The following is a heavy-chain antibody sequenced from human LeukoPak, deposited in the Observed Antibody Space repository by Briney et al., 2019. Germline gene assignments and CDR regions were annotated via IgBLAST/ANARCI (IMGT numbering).Heavy chain of an antibody. D-gene: IGHD2-15*01. CDR3: AKREYCSGGSCYHFDY. J-gene: IGHJ4*02. V-gene: IGHV3-30*02. CDR2: IGKDGTDK. CDR1: GFTFSSYA. Sequence: GGSLRVSCAASGFTFSSYAMHWVRQAPGKGLKWVAAIGKDGTDKYYAGSVKGRFTISRDNSKNTLYLQTNGLRPEDTAVYYCAKREYCSGGSCYHFDYWGQGTRVTVSS.